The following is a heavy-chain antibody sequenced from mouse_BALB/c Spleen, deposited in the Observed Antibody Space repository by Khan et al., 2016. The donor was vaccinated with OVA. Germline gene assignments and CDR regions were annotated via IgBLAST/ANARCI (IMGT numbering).Heavy chain of an antibody. CDR1: GYSFTSGYG. Sequence: VQLKESGPGLVKPSQSLSLTCTVTGYSFTSGYGWNWIRQFPGNKLEWMGYISYSGSTNYNPSLKSRISITRDTSKNQFFLQLNSVTTEDTATYYCARTARIKYWGQGTTLTVSS. CDR3: ARTARIKY. V-gene: IGHV3-2*02. D-gene: IGHD1-2*01. CDR2: ISYSGST. J-gene: IGHJ2*01.